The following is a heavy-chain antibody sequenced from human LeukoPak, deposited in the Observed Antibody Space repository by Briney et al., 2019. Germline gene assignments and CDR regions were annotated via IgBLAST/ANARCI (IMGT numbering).Heavy chain of an antibody. Sequence: KPSETLSLTCTVSGGSISSSSYYWGWIRQPPGKGLEWIGRIYISGSTNYNPSLKSRVTMSVDTSKKQVSLRLTSVSAADTAVYYCATADGYTSAWGQGTLVTVSS. J-gene: IGHJ5*02. CDR1: GGSISSSSYY. D-gene: IGHD5-24*01. CDR3: ATADGYTSA. CDR2: IYISGST. V-gene: IGHV4-61*05.